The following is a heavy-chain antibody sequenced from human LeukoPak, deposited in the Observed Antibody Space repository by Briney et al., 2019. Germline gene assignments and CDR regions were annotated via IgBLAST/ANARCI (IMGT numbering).Heavy chain of an antibody. CDR3: AGDSGAAAGRGLDY. CDR1: GFTFSSYA. Sequence: GGSLRLPCAASGFTFSSYAMSWVRQAPGKGLEWVSVIYSGGSTYYADSVKGRFTISRDNSKNTLCLQMNSLRAEDTAVYYCAGDSGAAAGRGLDYWGQGTLVTVSS. J-gene: IGHJ4*02. D-gene: IGHD6-13*01. CDR2: IYSGGST. V-gene: IGHV3-23*03.